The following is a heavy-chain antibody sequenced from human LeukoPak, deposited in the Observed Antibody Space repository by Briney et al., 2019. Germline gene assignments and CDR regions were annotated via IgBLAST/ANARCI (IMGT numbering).Heavy chain of an antibody. V-gene: IGHV4-34*01. D-gene: IGHD3-10*01. J-gene: IGHJ6*02. CDR2: MGHSGRP. CDR1: GGSFNGYF. CDR3: ARGGEGIRGVMFTPKLYGLDV. Sequence: SETLSLTCGVSGGSFNGYFWTWIRQPPGKGLEWIGEMGHSGRPSYNASLKSRVTISVDTSKTQFSLSLTSVTAADTAIYYCARGGEGIRGVMFTPKLYGLDVWGQGTTVTVSS.